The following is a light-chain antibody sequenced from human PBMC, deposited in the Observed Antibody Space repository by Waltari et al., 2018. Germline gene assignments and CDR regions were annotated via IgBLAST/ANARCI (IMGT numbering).Light chain of an antibody. CDR1: QNIQTC. Sequence: EIVFTQSPVTLSLSPGERATLSCRASQNIQTCLAWYQHRPGQPPRPRIYDAFYRATGIPARCSGSGSGTDFTLSISSLEPEDFAVYFCQQRSDWPAFTFGPGTRVDI. V-gene: IGKV3-11*01. CDR3: QQRSDWPAFT. CDR2: DAF. J-gene: IGKJ3*01.